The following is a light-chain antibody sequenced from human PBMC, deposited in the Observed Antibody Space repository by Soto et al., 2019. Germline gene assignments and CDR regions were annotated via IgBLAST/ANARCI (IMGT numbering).Light chain of an antibody. CDR3: CSYSSSTTLAYI. V-gene: IGLV2-14*01. J-gene: IGLJ1*01. CDR1: SSDVVGYNY. Sequence: QAVLPQPASVSGSRGQSVTISCTETSSDVVGYNYDSCYQQKPRKAPKLMIYQVSNRPSGVSNRVSVFKSGSRSSLMHSGLQAEDEADYYCCSYSSSTTLAYIYRTGPKVAVL. CDR2: QVS.